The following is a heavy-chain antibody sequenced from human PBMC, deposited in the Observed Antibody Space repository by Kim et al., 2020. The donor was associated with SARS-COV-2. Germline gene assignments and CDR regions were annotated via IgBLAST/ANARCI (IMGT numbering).Heavy chain of an antibody. Sequence: SLRLSCAGSGFTFDEYARHWVRQAPGKGLEWVAGIFSIGRTGYADSMKGRVTISRDNAKNVLYLQINSLTLEDTAFYFCIKDNVPGGADSWGPGTLVTVSS. CDR3: IKDNVPGGADS. CDR1: GFTFDEYA. D-gene: IGHD3-16*01. V-gene: IGHV3-9*01. CDR2: IFSIGRT. J-gene: IGHJ4*02.